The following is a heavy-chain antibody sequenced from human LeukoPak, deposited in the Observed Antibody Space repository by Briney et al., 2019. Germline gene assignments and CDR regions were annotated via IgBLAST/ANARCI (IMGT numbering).Heavy chain of an antibody. CDR2: IHYSGST. CDR3: ARRAINSVMFDY. V-gene: IGHV4-59*08. CDR1: GGSISSYY. D-gene: IGHD3-16*01. Sequence: TTSETLSLTCTVSGGSISSYYWSWIRQPPGKGLEWIGYIHYSGSTNYNPSLRSRVTISVDTSKNQFSLKLSSATAADTAVYFCARRAINSVMFDYWGQGTLVTVSS. J-gene: IGHJ4*02.